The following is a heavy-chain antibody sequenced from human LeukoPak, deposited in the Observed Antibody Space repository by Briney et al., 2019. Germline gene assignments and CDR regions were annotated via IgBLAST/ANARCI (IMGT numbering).Heavy chain of an antibody. V-gene: IGHV1-2*02. J-gene: IGHJ4*02. CDR2: INPNSGGT. D-gene: IGHD3-9*01. CDR1: GYTFTGYY. CDR3: ARDFQPESIYDKILVY. Sequence: ASVKVSCKASGYTFTGYYMHWVRQAPGQGLEWMGWINPNSGGTNYAQKFQGRVTMTRDTSISTAYMELSRLRSDDTAVYYCARDFQPESIYDKILVYWRQGTLVTVSS.